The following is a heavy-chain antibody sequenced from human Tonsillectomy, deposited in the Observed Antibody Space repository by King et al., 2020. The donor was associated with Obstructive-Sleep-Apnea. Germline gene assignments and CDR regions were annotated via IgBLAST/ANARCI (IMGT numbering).Heavy chain of an antibody. D-gene: IGHD5-24*01. J-gene: IGHJ4*02. Sequence: QLQESGPGLVKPSETLSLTCTVSGGSINSYYWSWIRQTPGRGLEWIGCISYSGSTNYNPSLKIRVTISVETSKNQFSLKLSSVTAADTAVYYCARDRVGRDGYNRFDYWGQGTLVTVSS. V-gene: IGHV4-59*01. CDR2: ISYSGST. CDR3: ARDRVGRDGYNRFDY. CDR1: GGSINSYY.